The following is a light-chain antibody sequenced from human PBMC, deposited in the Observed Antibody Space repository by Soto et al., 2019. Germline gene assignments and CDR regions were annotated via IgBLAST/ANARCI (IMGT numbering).Light chain of an antibody. J-gene: IGKJ4*01. V-gene: IGKV1-9*01. CDR2: GAI. Sequence: DIQLTQSPSFLSASVGDRVTITCRASQGISSSLAWYQQKPGMAPDLLIYGAITLQSGVPSRFSGSESGTEFTLTISSLQPEDFAAYYCQQVYSSPPTFGGGTKVEI. CDR3: QQVYSSPPT. CDR1: QGISSS.